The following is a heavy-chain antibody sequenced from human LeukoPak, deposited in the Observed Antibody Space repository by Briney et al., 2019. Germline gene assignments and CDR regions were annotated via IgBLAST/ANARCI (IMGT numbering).Heavy chain of an antibody. CDR2: MSYSGST. V-gene: IGHV4-59*01. Sequence: PSETLSLTCTVSGGSISSYYWSWIRQPPGKGLEWVAYMSYSGSTNYNPSLKSRVAISVDTSKNHFSLNLPSVPAAHTAVYYCARAAPPSLDYWGQGPLLTVSS. CDR1: GGSISSYY. CDR3: ARAAPPSLDY. J-gene: IGHJ4*02.